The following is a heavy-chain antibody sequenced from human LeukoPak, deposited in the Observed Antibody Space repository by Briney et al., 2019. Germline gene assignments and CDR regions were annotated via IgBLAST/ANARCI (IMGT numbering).Heavy chain of an antibody. D-gene: IGHD3-10*01. CDR3: ATYRSWFGELGAFDI. Sequence: ASVKVSCKVSGYTLTELSMHWVRQAPGKGLEWMGGFDPEDGETIYAQKFQGRVTMTEDTSTDTACMELSSLRSEDTAVYYCATYRSWFGELGAFDIWGQGTMVTVSS. CDR1: GYTLTELS. J-gene: IGHJ3*02. CDR2: FDPEDGET. V-gene: IGHV1-24*01.